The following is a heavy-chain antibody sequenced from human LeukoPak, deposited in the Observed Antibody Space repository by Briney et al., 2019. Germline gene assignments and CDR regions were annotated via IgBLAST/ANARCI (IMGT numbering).Heavy chain of an antibody. CDR1: GDIVSSNSAA. CDR2: TYYRSKWYN. V-gene: IGHV6-1*01. CDR3: ARDVRRVVGA. D-gene: IGHD2-15*01. Sequence: SQTLSLTCALSGDIVSSNSAAWNWIRQSPSRGLEWLGRTYYRSKWYNDYAVSVESRITINPDISKNQFSLQLNSVTPEDTAVYYCARDVRRVVGAWGQGTLVTVSS. J-gene: IGHJ5*02.